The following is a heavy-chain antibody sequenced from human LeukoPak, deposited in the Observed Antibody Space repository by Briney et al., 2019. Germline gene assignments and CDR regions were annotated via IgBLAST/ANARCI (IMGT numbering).Heavy chain of an antibody. J-gene: IGHJ4*02. V-gene: IGHV1-69*13. CDR3: ARARDWAGYSYGFYY. Sequence: ASVKVSCKASGYTFTSYYMHWVRQAPGQGLEWMGGIIPIFGTANYAQKFQGRVTITADESTSTAYMELSSLRSEDTAVYYCARARDWAGYSYGFYYWGQGTLVTVSS. CDR1: GYTFTSYY. D-gene: IGHD5-18*01. CDR2: IIPIFGTA.